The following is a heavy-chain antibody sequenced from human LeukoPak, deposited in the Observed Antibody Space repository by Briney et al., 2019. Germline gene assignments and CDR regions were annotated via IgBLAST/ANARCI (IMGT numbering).Heavy chain of an antibody. J-gene: IGHJ4*02. D-gene: IGHD6-6*01. CDR2: ISGSGGST. CDR1: GLTFSSYA. Sequence: GGSLRLSCAASGLTFSSYAMSWVRQAPGKGLEWVSFISGSGGSTYYADSVKGRFTISRDNSKNTLYLRMNSLRAEDTAVYYCAKMSVVSIAYRPVSLDYWGQGTLVTVSS. CDR3: AKMSVVSIAYRPVSLDY. V-gene: IGHV3-23*01.